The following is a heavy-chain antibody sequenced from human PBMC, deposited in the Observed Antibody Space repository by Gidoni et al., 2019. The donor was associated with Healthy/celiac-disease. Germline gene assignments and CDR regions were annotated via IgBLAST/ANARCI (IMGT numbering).Heavy chain of an antibody. V-gene: IGHV1-69*04. Sequence: QVQLVQSGAEVTKPGSSVKVSCMASAGTFSSYAFSWVRQAPGQGLEWMGRIIPILGIANYAQKFQGRVTITADKSTSTAYMELSSLRSEDTAVYYCARDLGYCSSTSCYGDAFDIWGQGTMVTVSS. CDR2: IIPILGIA. J-gene: IGHJ3*02. CDR3: ARDLGYCSSTSCYGDAFDI. D-gene: IGHD2-2*01. CDR1: AGTFSSYA.